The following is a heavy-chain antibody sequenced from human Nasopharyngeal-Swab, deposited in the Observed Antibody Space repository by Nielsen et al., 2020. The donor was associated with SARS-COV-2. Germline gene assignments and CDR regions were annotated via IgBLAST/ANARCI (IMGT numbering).Heavy chain of an antibody. Sequence: GESLKISCAASGITFSSHWMSWVRQVPGKGLEWVANVNLDGSEKYYVDSVKGRFTISRDNAKKSLYLQMNTLRAEDTAVYYCARDQWQQLVAWGQGTLVTVSS. D-gene: IGHD6-13*01. V-gene: IGHV3-7*05. CDR2: VNLDGSEK. J-gene: IGHJ5*02. CDR3: ARDQWQQLVA. CDR1: GITFSSHW.